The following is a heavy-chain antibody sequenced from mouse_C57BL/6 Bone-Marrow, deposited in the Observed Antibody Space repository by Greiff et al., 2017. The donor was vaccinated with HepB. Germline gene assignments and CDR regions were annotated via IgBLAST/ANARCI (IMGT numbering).Heavy chain of an antibody. J-gene: IGHJ2*01. CDR3: APVIYYYGSSYFDY. D-gene: IGHD1-1*01. Sequence: QVQLQQSGPELVKPGASVKISCKASGYAFSSSWMNWVKQRPGKGLEWIGRIYPGDGDTNYNGKFKGKATLTADKSSSTAYMQSRSLTSEDSAVYFCAPVIYYYGSSYFDYWGQGTTLTVSS. CDR1: GYAFSSSW. V-gene: IGHV1-82*01. CDR2: IYPGDGDT.